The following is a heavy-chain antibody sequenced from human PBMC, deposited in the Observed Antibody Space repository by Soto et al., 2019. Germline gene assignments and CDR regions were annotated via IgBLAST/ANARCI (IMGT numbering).Heavy chain of an antibody. CDR1: GGSISSGGYS. CDR3: ARGLYGDYEFWFDP. D-gene: IGHD4-17*01. CDR2: IYHSGST. V-gene: IGHV4-30-2*01. J-gene: IGHJ5*02. Sequence: LSLTCAVSGGSISSGGYSWSWIRQPPGKGLEWIGYIYHSGSTYYNPSLKSRVTISVDRSKNQFSLKLSSVTAADTAVYYCARGLYGDYEFWFDPWGQGTLVTVSS.